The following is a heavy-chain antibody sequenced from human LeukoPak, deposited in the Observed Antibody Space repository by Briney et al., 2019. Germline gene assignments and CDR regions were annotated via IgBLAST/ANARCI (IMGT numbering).Heavy chain of an antibody. CDR1: GFTVSSNY. Sequence: GGSLRLSCAASGFTVSSNYMSWVRQAPGKGLEWVSVIYSCGSTYYADSVKGRFTISRDNAKNSLYLQMNSLRAEDTAVYYCATGHNCSSTSCYTGDNWFDPWGQGTLVTVSS. J-gene: IGHJ5*02. CDR3: ATGHNCSSTSCYTGDNWFDP. D-gene: IGHD2-2*02. CDR2: IYSCGST. V-gene: IGHV3-66*01.